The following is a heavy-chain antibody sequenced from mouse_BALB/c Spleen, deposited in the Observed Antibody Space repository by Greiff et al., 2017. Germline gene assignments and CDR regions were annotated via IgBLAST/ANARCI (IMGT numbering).Heavy chain of an antibody. CDR1: GFSLTSYG. CDR3: ARESSRYGSSRGYFDV. CDR2: IWAGGST. D-gene: IGHD1-1*01. J-gene: IGHJ1*01. V-gene: IGHV2-9*02. Sequence: VQGVESGPGLVAPSQSLSITCTVSGFSLTSYGVHWVRQPPGKGLEWLGVIWAGGSTNYNSALMSRLSISKDNSKSQVFLKMNSLQTDDTAMYYCARESSRYGSSRGYFDVWGAGTTVTVSS.